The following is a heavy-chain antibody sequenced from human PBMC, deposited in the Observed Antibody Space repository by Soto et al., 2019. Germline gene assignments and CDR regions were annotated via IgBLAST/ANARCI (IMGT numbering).Heavy chain of an antibody. CDR1: GGSISSGGYY. Sequence: QVQLQESGPGLVKPSQTLSLTCTVSGGSISSGGYYWSRIRQHPGKGLEWIGYIYYSGSTYYNPSLKSRVTISVDTSKNQFSLKLSSVTAADTAVYYCAREGGIVGATAADYWGQGTLVTVSS. J-gene: IGHJ4*02. V-gene: IGHV4-31*03. D-gene: IGHD1-26*01. CDR3: AREGGIVGATAADY. CDR2: IYYSGST.